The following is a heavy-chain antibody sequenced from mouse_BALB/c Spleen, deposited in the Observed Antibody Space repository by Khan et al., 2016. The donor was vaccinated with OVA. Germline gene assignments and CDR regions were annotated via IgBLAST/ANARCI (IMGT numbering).Heavy chain of an antibody. D-gene: IGHD2-14*01. V-gene: IGHV1-87*01. Sequence: QVRLQQSGAELARPGASVKLSCKASGYTFTTYWMQWVKQRPGQGLEWIGTIYPGDGDARYTQNFKDKATLTADKSSNTAYMQLSSLASEDSAVYYCASYRYDYFDYWGQGTTLTVSS. CDR1: GYTFTTYW. CDR2: IYPGDGDA. CDR3: ASYRYDYFDY. J-gene: IGHJ2*01.